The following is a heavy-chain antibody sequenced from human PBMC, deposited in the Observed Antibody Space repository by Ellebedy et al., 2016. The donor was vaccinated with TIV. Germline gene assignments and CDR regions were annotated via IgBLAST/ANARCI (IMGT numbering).Heavy chain of an antibody. CDR1: GYTFTSYA. D-gene: IGHD6-13*01. CDR2: INAGNGNT. V-gene: IGHV1-3*01. Sequence: ASVKVSCKASGYTFTSYAMHWVRQAPGQRLEWVGWINAGNGNTKYSQKFQGRVTITRDTSASTAYMELSSLRSEDTAVYYCARPFDRLAVADWGQGTLVTVSS. CDR3: ARPFDRLAVAD. J-gene: IGHJ4*02.